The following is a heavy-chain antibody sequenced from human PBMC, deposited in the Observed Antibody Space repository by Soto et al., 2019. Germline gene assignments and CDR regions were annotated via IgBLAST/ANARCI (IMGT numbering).Heavy chain of an antibody. CDR3: VVAGYWT. D-gene: IGHD2-8*02. CDR1: GARLTEVS. CDR2: FDVTQRKT. V-gene: IGHV1-24*01. J-gene: IGHJ4*02. Sequence: QVQVVQSGAEVKKPGASVKVSCKVSGARLTEVSLRWVRQGPGGRLQWMGGFDVTQRKTVYAQDFQGRVTMTDDTSANTANMQLSGLRSEDTAVYYCVVAGYWTWGQGALVTVSS.